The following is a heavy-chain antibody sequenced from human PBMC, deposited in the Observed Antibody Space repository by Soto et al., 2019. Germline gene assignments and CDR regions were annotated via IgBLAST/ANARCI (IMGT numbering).Heavy chain of an antibody. CDR2: IYSGGST. Sequence: GGSLRLSCAASGFTVSSIYMSWVRQAPGKGLEWVSVIYSGGSTYYADSVRGRFTISRDNSKNTLYLQMKSLRAEDTAVYYCARDPPATRHGMDVWGQGTTVTVSS. CDR1: GFTVSSIY. CDR3: ARDPPATRHGMDV. V-gene: IGHV3-53*01. J-gene: IGHJ6*02.